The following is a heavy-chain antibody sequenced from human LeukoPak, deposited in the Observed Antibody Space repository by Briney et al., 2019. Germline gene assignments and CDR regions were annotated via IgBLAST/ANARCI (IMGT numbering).Heavy chain of an antibody. V-gene: IGHV3-23*01. CDR1: GFTFSSYA. Sequence: QPGASLRLSCAASGFTFSSYAMSWVRQAPGKGLEWVSAISGSGGSTYYADSVKGRFTISRDNSKNTLYLQMNSLRAEDTAVYYCANTEEAYYDSSGYPPWGQGTLVTVSS. D-gene: IGHD3-22*01. J-gene: IGHJ5*02. CDR3: ANTEEAYYDSSGYPP. CDR2: ISGSGGST.